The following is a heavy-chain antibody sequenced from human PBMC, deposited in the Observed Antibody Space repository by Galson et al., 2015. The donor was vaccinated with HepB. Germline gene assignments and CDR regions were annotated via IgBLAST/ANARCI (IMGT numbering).Heavy chain of an antibody. D-gene: IGHD2-15*01. CDR1: GDSVSSKSAA. V-gene: IGHV6-1*01. CDR2: TYYRSKWYS. J-gene: IGHJ3*02. Sequence: CAISGDSVSSKSAAWNWIRQSPSRGLEWLGRTYYRSKWYSDYAVSVKSRITINPDTSKNQFSLQLNSVTPEGTAVYYCARVVAAFGRDDAFDIWGQGTMVTISS. CDR3: ARVVAAFGRDDAFDI.